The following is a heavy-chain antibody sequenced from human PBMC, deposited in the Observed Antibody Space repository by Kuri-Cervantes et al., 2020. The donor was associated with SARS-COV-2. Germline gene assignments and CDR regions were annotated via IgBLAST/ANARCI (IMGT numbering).Heavy chain of an antibody. CDR2: IYYGGRT. V-gene: IGHV4-39*01. Sequence: SETLSLTCTVSGGSTSSSSYYWGWIRQPPGKGLGWIGSIYYGGRTYYNPSLKSRVTISVDTSKNQFSRKLSSVTAADTAVYYCARLQRVVVPAASFDSWGQGTLVTVSS. J-gene: IGHJ4*02. D-gene: IGHD2-2*01. CDR3: ARLQRVVVPAASFDS. CDR1: GGSTSSSSYY.